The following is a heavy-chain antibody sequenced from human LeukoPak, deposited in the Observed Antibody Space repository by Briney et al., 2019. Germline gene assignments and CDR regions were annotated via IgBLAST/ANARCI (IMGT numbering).Heavy chain of an antibody. J-gene: IGHJ4*02. CDR3: ARGPGIAAAGISGAG. V-gene: IGHV3-23*01. CDR1: GFTFSSYA. D-gene: IGHD6-13*01. Sequence: GGSLRLSCAASGFTFSSYAMSWVRQAPGKGLEWVSAISGSGGSTYYADSVKGRFTISRDNAKNSLYLQMSSLRAEDTAVYYCARGPGIAAAGISGAGWGQGTLVTVSS. CDR2: ISGSGGST.